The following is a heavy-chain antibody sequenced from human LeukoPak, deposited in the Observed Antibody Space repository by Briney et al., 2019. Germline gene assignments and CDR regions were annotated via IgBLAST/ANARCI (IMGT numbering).Heavy chain of an antibody. CDR3: ARDYSTVTTFFDY. J-gene: IGHJ4*02. V-gene: IGHV3-21*01. D-gene: IGHD4-17*01. CDR2: ISSSRSYI. Sequence: PGGSLRLSCAASGFTFSSYSMSWVRQAPGKGLEGVSFISSSRSYIYYADSVKGRFTISRDNAKNSLYLQMNSLRAEDTAVYYCARDYSTVTTFFDYWGQGTLVTVSS. CDR1: GFTFSSYS.